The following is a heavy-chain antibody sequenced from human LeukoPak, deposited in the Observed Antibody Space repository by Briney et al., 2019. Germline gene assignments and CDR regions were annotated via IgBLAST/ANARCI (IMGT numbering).Heavy chain of an antibody. CDR3: ARLWTSGYFPPDP. CDR1: GGSISSSSYY. CDR2: IYYSGST. J-gene: IGHJ5*02. D-gene: IGHD3-22*01. V-gene: IGHV4-39*01. Sequence: SETLSLTCTVSGGSISSSSYYWGWIRQPPGKGLEWIGSIYYSGSTYYNPSLKSRVTITVDTSKNQFSLELSSVTAADTAVYYCARLWTSGYFPPDPWGQGTLVTVSS.